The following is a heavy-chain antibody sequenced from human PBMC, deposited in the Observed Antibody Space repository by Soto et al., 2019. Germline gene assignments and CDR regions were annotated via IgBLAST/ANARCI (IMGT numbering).Heavy chain of an antibody. D-gene: IGHD2-8*01. CDR3: ARTGGDCTQGVCYDY. CDR1: GYTFTSYG. CDR2: ISPYNSNT. Sequence: ASVKVSCKASGYTFTSYGINWLRQAPGQGLEWMGWISPYNSNTHYAQSLLGRVTVTRDTSTGTAYMELRSLRSDDTAVYYCARTGGDCTQGVCYDYWGQGTLVTVSS. J-gene: IGHJ4*02. V-gene: IGHV1-18*01.